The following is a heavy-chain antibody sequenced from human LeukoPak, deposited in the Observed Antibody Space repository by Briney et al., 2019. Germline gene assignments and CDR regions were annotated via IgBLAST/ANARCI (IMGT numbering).Heavy chain of an antibody. Sequence: GRSLRLSCAASGFTFSRHGMHWVRQTPGKGLEWVAVISYDASNKYYADSVKGRFTISRDNSKNTLYLQMNSLRAEDTAVYYCAKDSDDIVLMVYAIFSDYWGQGTLVTVSS. V-gene: IGHV3-30*18. CDR1: GFTFSRHG. J-gene: IGHJ4*02. CDR3: AKDSDDIVLMVYAIFSDY. D-gene: IGHD2-8*01. CDR2: ISYDASNK.